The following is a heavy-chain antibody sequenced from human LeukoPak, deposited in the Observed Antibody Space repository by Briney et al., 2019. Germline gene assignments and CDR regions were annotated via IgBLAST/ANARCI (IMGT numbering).Heavy chain of an antibody. V-gene: IGHV3-23*01. CDR3: SKSDYYDSSGHPSSFEY. Sequence: PGGSLRLSCAASVFPFSSYAMSWVRQAPGKGLEWVSGVSGSGGSTYYADSVKGRFTISRDNSKNTLYLQMNSLRAEDNAVYYCSKSDYYDSSGHPSSFEYWGQGTLVTVSS. J-gene: IGHJ4*02. CDR1: VFPFSSYA. D-gene: IGHD3-22*01. CDR2: VSGSGGST.